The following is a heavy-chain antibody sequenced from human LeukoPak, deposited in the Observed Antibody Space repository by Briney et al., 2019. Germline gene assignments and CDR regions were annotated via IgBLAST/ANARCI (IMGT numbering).Heavy chain of an antibody. J-gene: IGHJ4*02. CDR1: GGSISSYY. V-gene: IGHV4-59*08. CDR3: TRGYDFDY. D-gene: IGHD5-12*01. Sequence: SETLSLTCTVSGGSISSYYWIWLRQPPGKGLEWIGYIYYSGSTNYNPSLKSRVTISVDTSKNQFSLKLSSVTAADTAVYYCTRGYDFDYWGQGTLVTVSS. CDR2: IYYSGST.